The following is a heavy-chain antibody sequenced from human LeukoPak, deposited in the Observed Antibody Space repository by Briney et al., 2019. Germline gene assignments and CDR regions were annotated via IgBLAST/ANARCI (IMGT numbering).Heavy chain of an antibody. CDR1: GFTFSSYS. V-gene: IGHV3-21*01. CDR2: ISSSSSYI. J-gene: IGHJ2*01. D-gene: IGHD3-10*01. CDR3: ARSRGDPQVYWYFDL. Sequence: GGSLRLSCAASGFTFSSYSMSWVRQAPGKGLEWVSSISSSSSYIYYADSVKGRFTISRDNSKNTLYLRMGSLRAEDMAVYYCARSRGDPQVYWYFDLWGRGTLVTVSS.